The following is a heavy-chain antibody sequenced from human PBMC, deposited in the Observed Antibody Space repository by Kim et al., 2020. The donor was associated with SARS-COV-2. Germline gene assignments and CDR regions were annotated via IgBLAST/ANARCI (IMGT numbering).Heavy chain of an antibody. D-gene: IGHD2-2*01. CDR1: GYSFTSYG. CDR2: VSGDNGST. V-gene: IGHV1-18*01. J-gene: IGHJ6*02. Sequence: ASVKVSCKASGYSFTSYGMTWVRQAPGQGLEWMGWVSGDNGSTHYYAQKFQGRVTMTTDTSTSTAYMELRSLRSDDTAVYFCARDGIVVVPPARYLYFGMDVWGQGTTVTVSS. CDR3: ARDGIVVVPPARYLYFGMDV.